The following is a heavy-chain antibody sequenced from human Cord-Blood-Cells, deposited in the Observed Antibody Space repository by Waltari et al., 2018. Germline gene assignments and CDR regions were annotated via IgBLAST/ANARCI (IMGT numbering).Heavy chain of an antibody. D-gene: IGHD6-13*01. CDR3: ARGSLYWYFDL. CDR1: GFTFDDYA. V-gene: IGHV3-9*03. CDR2: ISGNSGSI. J-gene: IGHJ2*01. Sequence: EVQLVESGGGLVQPGRSLRLSCAASGFTFDDYAMHWVRQAPGKGMGWVSGISGNSGSIGYADSVKGRFTISRDNAKNSLYLQMNSLRAEDMALYYCARGSLYWYFDLWGRGTLVTVSS.